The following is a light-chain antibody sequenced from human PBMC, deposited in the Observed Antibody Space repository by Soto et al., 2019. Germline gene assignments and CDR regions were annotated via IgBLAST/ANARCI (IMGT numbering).Light chain of an antibody. V-gene: IGLV1-40*01. Sequence: QSVLTQPPSVSGAPGQRVTISCTGSSSNIGAGYDVHWYQQLPGTAPKLLIYGNSNRPSGVPDRFSGSKSGTSASLAITGFQAEDEADYYCQSYDSSLSVVFGTGTKVTVL. CDR2: GNS. CDR1: SSNIGAGYD. J-gene: IGLJ1*01. CDR3: QSYDSSLSVV.